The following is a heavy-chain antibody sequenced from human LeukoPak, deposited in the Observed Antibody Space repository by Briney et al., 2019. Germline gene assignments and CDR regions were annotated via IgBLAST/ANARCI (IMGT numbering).Heavy chain of an antibody. CDR2: IYYSGST. D-gene: IGHD3-10*01. CDR1: GFSLSTSGMC. V-gene: IGHV4-61*08. Sequence: SGPTLVKPTQTLTLTCTFSGFSLSTSGMCVSWIRQPPGKGLEWIGYIYYSGSTNYNPSRKSRVTISVDTSKNQSSLKLSSVTAADTAVYYCARVGTYGSGSYLSWLDYWGQGTLVTVSS. CDR3: ARVGTYGSGSYLSWLDY. J-gene: IGHJ4*02.